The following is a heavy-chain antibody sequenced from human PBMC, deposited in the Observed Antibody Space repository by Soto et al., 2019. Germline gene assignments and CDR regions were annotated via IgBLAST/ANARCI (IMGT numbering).Heavy chain of an antibody. D-gene: IGHD1-1*01. CDR2: MSHSGGT. J-gene: IGHJ3*02. V-gene: IGHV4-34*01. CDR1: GGFVTSGSYY. CDR3: ARVERGTATTVVDAFDI. Sequence: QVQLQQWGAGLLKPSETLSLTCAVYGGFVTSGSYYWSWIRQPPGKGLEWIGEMSHSGGTHFNPSLKSRDTISVDTAKNQFTLKMRSVTGADTALYYCARVERGTATTVVDAFDIWGPGTMVTVSS.